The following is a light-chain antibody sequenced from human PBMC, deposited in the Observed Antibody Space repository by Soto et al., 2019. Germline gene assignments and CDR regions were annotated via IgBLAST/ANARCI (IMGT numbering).Light chain of an antibody. CDR1: QSLVHSDGNNY. Sequence: DIVMTQTPLSSPVTLGQPASISCRSSQSLVHSDGNNYLSWCHQRPGQTPRLLIYKTSNRFSGVPDRFSGSGAGTDVTLEISRVEPEDVGVYYCMQAKQFPHLTFGQGTRLEIE. J-gene: IGKJ5*01. CDR3: MQAKQFPHLT. V-gene: IGKV2-24*01. CDR2: KTS.